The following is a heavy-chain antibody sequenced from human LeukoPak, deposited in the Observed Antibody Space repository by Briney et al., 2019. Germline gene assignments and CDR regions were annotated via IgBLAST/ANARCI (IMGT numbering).Heavy chain of an antibody. CDR3: ARDLRSYGRAFDI. D-gene: IGHD5-18*01. J-gene: IGHJ3*02. CDR2: IIPIFGTA. CDR1: GGTFSSYA. V-gene: IGHV1-69*05. Sequence: SVKVSCKASGGTFSSYAISWVRQAPGQGLEWMGRIIPIFGTANYAQKFQGRVTITTDESTSTAYMELISLRSEDTAVYYTARDLRSYGRAFDIWGQGTMVTVSS.